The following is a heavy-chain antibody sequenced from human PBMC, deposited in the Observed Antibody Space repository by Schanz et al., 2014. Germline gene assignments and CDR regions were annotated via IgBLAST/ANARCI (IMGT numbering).Heavy chain of an antibody. V-gene: IGHV3-23*04. J-gene: IGHJ4*02. D-gene: IGHD3-22*01. CDR3: AKDRSWDYDSSGYFDY. CDR2: INTGVNT. Sequence: EVQLVESGGGLVQPGGSLRLSCAASGFTFGDYAMTWVRQAPGKGLEWVSAINTGVNTYYADSVRGRFTMSRDNSKSTLYLQMSSLRAEDTAVYYCAKDRSWDYDSSGYFDYWGQGTLVTVSS. CDR1: GFTFGDYA.